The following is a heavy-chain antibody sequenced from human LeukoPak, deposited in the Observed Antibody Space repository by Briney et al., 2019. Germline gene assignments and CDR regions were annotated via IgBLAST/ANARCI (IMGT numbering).Heavy chain of an antibody. V-gene: IGHV3-53*04. Sequence: GGSLRLSCAASGFTVSSNDMSWVRQAPGKGLEWVSLIYAGGSTYYADAVKRRFTISRHNSKNTPHLQMNSLRVEDTAVYYCAKDPAQHYYDSSGFMGYFQHWGKGTLVTVSS. J-gene: IGHJ1*01. D-gene: IGHD3-22*01. CDR1: GFTVSSND. CDR3: AKDPAQHYYDSSGFMGYFQH. CDR2: IYAGGST.